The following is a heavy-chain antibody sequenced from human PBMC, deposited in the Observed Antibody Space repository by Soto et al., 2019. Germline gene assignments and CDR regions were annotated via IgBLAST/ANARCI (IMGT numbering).Heavy chain of an antibody. V-gene: IGHV1-2*04. CDR2: INPNSGGT. Sequence: ASVKVSCKASGYTFTGYYMHWVRQAPGQGLEWMGWINPNSGGTNYAQKFQGWVTMTRDTSISTAYMELSRLRSDDTAVYYCARGVYCTNGVCYTSYGMDVWGPGTTVTVSS. CDR1: GYTFTGYY. D-gene: IGHD2-8*01. CDR3: ARGVYCTNGVCYTSYGMDV. J-gene: IGHJ6*02.